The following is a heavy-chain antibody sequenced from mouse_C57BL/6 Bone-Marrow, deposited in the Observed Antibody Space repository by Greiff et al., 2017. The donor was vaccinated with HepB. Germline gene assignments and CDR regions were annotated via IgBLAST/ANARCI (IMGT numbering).Heavy chain of an antibody. CDR1: GYSFTSYY. J-gene: IGHJ3*01. D-gene: IGHD2-10*01. CDR3: ARSSYGNWFAY. V-gene: IGHV1-66*01. CDR2: IYPGSGNT. Sequence: QVQLQQSGPELVKPGASVKISCKASGYSFTSYYIHWVKQRPGQGLEWIGWIYPGSGNTKYNEKFKGKATLTADTSSSTAYMQLSSLTSEDSAVYYCARSSYGNWFAYWGQGTLVTVSA.